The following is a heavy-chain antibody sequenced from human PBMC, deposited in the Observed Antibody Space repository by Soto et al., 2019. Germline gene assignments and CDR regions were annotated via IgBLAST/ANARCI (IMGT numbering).Heavy chain of an antibody. J-gene: IGHJ4*02. D-gene: IGHD2-2*01. V-gene: IGHV4-34*01. Sequence: SETLSLTCAVYGGSFSGYYWSWIHQPPGKGLEWIGEINHSGSTNYNPSLKSRVTISVDTSKNQFSLKLSSVTAADTAVYYCARAYGDIVVVPAAMHFDYWGQGTLVTVSS. CDR3: ARAYGDIVVVPAAMHFDY. CDR1: GGSFSGYY. CDR2: INHSGST.